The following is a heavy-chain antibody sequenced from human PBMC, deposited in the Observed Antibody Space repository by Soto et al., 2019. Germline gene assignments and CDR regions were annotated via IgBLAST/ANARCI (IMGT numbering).Heavy chain of an antibody. D-gene: IGHD5-18*01. CDR2: ISGSGGST. Sequence: GSLRLSCAASGFTFSSYAMRWVRQAPGKGLEWVSAISGSGGSTYYADSLKGRFTISRDNSKNTLYLQMNSLRAEDTPVYYCAKRDTGVSRYGNCYYGMDFWGQGTPVTVSS. CDR1: GFTFSSYA. J-gene: IGHJ6*02. V-gene: IGHV3-23*01. CDR3: AKRDTGVSRYGNCYYGMDF.